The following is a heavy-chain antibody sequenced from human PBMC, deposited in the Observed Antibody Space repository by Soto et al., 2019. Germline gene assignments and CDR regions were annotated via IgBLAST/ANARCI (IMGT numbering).Heavy chain of an antibody. CDR1: GGSITTGGYY. V-gene: IGHV4-31*03. CDR2: RYYSEST. D-gene: IGHD2-15*01. J-gene: IGHJ4*02. CDR3: ARTKCSGGSCYSWSLDY. Sequence: SETLSLTCTVSGGSITTGGYYWSWIRQLPGKGLEWIGHRYYSESTYYNPSLKSRVSISLDTSKNQFSLKLSFVTAAGTAMYYCARTKCSGGSCYSWSLDYWGQGTPVTVSS.